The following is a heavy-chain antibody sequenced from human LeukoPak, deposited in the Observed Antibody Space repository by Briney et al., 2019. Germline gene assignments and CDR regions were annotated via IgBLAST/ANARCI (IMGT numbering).Heavy chain of an antibody. CDR2: IYHSGST. V-gene: IGHV4-38-2*02. CDR1: GYSLSSGYY. D-gene: IGHD4-17*01. J-gene: IGHJ4*02. CDR3: ARDPAEYDYGY. Sequence: SETLSLTCTVSGYSLSSGYYWGWIRQPPGKGLEWIGSIYHSGSTYYNPSLKSRVTISVDTSKNQFTLKLSSVTAADTAVYYCARDPAEYDYGYWGQGTLVTVSS.